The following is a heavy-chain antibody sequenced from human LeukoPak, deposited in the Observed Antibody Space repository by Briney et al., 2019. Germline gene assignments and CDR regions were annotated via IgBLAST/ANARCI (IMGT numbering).Heavy chain of an antibody. J-gene: IGHJ4*02. D-gene: IGHD5-18*01. V-gene: IGHV4-38-2*02. CDR1: GYYIRSGYY. Sequence: SETLSLTCTVSGYYIRSGYYWGWIRQPPGKGLEWIGSIYHDGSTYYNPSLKSRVTMAVDTSKNQISLNLRSVTAADTAVYYCAIVDTAMGVDCWGEGTLVTASS. CDR3: AIVDTAMGVDC. CDR2: IYHDGST.